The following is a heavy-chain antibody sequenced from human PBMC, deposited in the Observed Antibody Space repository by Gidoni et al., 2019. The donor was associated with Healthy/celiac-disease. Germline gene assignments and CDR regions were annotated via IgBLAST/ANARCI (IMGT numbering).Heavy chain of an antibody. CDR1: GFTFSNAW. V-gene: IGHV3-15*01. CDR2: IKSKTDGGTT. CDR3: TTDEVGNDYFGFDY. J-gene: IGHJ4*02. D-gene: IGHD1-1*01. Sequence: EVQLVESGGGLVKPGGSLRLSCAASGFTFSNAWMSWVRQAPGKGLEWVGRIKSKTDGGTTDYAAPVKGRFTISRDDSKNTLYLQMNSLKTEDTAVYYCTTDEVGNDYFGFDYWGQGTLVTVSS.